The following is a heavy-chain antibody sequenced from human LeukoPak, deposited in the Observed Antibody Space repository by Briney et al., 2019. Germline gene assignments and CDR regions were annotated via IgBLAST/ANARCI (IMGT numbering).Heavy chain of an antibody. Sequence: QPGGSLRLSCAAAGFTLSSYQMMWVRQAPGKGLEWISYISSGGKTIYYADSVRGRFTISRDNAKNSLYLQMNSLRAEDTAVYYCAREASYYFDDWGPGTLVTVSS. CDR3: AREASYYFDD. CDR1: GFTLSSYQ. J-gene: IGHJ4*02. V-gene: IGHV3-48*03. CDR2: ISSGGKTI.